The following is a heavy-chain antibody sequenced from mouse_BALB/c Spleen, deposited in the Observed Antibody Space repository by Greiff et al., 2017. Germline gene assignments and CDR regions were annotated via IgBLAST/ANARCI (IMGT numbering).Heavy chain of an antibody. CDR2: IYPGDGDT. Sequence: VQLQESGAELARPGASVKLSCKASGYTFTSYWMQWVKQRPGQGLEWIGAIYPGDGDTRYTQKFKGKATLTADKSSSTAYMQLSSLASEDSAVYYCARSDYGDYWGQGTSVTVSS. D-gene: IGHD1-1*01. CDR1: GYTFTSYW. J-gene: IGHJ4*01. CDR3: ARSDYGDY. V-gene: IGHV1-87*01.